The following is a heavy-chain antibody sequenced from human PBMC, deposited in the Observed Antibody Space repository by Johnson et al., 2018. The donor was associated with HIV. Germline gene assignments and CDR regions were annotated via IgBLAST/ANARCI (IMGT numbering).Heavy chain of an antibody. CDR3: SRDGAIAGAATEALDL. Sequence: QEQLVESGGGVVQPGGSLRLSCAASRFTFSSYGMHWVRQAPGKGLEWVAFIRYDGSNKYYADSVKGRFTISRDNSKNTLYLHMRSLRAEDTAVYYCSRDGAIAGAATEALDLWGQGTMVIVSS. CDR2: IRYDGSNK. J-gene: IGHJ3*01. CDR1: RFTFSSYG. D-gene: IGHD1-26*01. V-gene: IGHV3-30*02.